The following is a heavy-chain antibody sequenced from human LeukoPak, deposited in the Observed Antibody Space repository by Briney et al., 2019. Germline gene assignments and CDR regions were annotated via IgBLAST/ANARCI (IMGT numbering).Heavy chain of an antibody. D-gene: IGHD3-10*01. V-gene: IGHV4-59*01. Sequence: SETLSLTCTVSGGSISGYYWNWIRQSPGKGLEWIGYFYNSGSTNYNPSLESRVTISGDTSKNHFSLKLSSVTAADTAVYYCARVLVGGSGSFDYWGQGTLVTVSS. CDR2: FYNSGST. J-gene: IGHJ4*02. CDR1: GGSISGYY. CDR3: ARVLVGGSGSFDY.